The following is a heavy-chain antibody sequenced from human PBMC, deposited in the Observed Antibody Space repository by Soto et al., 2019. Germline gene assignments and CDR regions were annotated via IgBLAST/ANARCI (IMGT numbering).Heavy chain of an antibody. J-gene: IGHJ6*02. V-gene: IGHV1-69*08. CDR2: IIPIFGIA. CDR3: AREDRDRETGLVPAAIDGMDV. CDR1: GGTFSRYS. D-gene: IGHD2-2*01. Sequence: QVQLVQSGAEVKKPGSSVKVSCKASGGTFSRYSITWERQAPGHGLEWIGRIIPIFGIARYAQKFQGRVTINADESTSTAYMELRSMRSADTAVYYCAREDRDRETGLVPAAIDGMDVWGQGTTVTVSS.